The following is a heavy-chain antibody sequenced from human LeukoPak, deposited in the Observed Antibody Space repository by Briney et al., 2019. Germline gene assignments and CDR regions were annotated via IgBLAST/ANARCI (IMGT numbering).Heavy chain of an antibody. V-gene: IGHV1-18*01. CDR1: GYTFTSYG. J-gene: IGHJ4*02. CDR3: ARISYVRRGVRLIDY. Sequence: ASVKVSCKASGYTFTSYGISWVRQAPGQGLEWMGWISAYNGNTNYAQKLQGRVTMTTDTSTSTAYMELRSLRSDDTAVYYCARISYVRRGVRLIDYWGQGTLVTVSS. D-gene: IGHD3-16*01. CDR2: ISAYNGNT.